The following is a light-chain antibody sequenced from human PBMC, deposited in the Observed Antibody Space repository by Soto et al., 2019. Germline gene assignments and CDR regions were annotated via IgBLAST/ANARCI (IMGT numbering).Light chain of an antibody. Sequence: DILMPPSPSFVSASVGDRVTITCRACHAISSSLAWYQQDPGRHPNLLIYSASSLQSGVPSRFRGSRSGPYFTLPISHQQPEDFTTYYCQQANNYPLTFSGGTK. CDR1: HAISSS. J-gene: IGKJ4*01. CDR3: QQANNYPLT. CDR2: SAS. V-gene: IGKV1D-12*01.